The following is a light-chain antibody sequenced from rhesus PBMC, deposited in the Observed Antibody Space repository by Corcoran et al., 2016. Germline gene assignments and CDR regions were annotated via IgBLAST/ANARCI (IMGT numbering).Light chain of an antibody. CDR2: VAS. CDR3: LQYNSKPFT. Sequence: DIQMTQSPSSLSASVGDRVTITCRASKGISNYLSWYQQKPGKAPKRLIYVASSLESGVPSRFSGSGSGTEFTLTISSLQPEDFAVYFCLQYNSKPFTFGPGTKLDIK. CDR1: KGISNY. J-gene: IGKJ3*01. V-gene: IGKV1-36*01.